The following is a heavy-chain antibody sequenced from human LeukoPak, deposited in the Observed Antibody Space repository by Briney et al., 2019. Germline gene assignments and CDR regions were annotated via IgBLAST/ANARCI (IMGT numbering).Heavy chain of an antibody. CDR1: GGSISSYY. D-gene: IGHD6-13*01. V-gene: IGHV4-59*01. J-gene: IGHJ1*01. Sequence: SETLSLTCTVSGGSISSYYWSWIRQPPGKGLEWIGHIYYSGSTNYNPSLKSRVTISVDTSKNQFSLKLNSVTAADTAVYYCARVGSSWAPGYFQHWGQGTLVTVSS. CDR2: IYYSGST. CDR3: ARVGSSWAPGYFQH.